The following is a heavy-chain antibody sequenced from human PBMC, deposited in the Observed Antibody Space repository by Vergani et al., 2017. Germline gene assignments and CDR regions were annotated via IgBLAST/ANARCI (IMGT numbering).Heavy chain of an antibody. V-gene: IGHV4-4*07. D-gene: IGHD3-10*01. CDR3: ARGRGDNWYFDL. J-gene: IGHJ2*01. CDR1: GGSITNYY. Sequence: QVPLQESGPGLVNPSETLSLTCSVSGGSITNYYWSWIRQAAGKGLEWIGRLCPSGSTNYKPSLKSRVTMSIDTSKNQFSLKLTSVTAADTAVYYCARGRGDNWYFDLWGRGTLDTVSS. CDR2: LCPSGST.